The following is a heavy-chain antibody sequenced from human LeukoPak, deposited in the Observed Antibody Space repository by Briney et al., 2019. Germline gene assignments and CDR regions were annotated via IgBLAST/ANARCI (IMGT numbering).Heavy chain of an antibody. J-gene: IGHJ6*02. V-gene: IGHV1-2*02. CDR3: ARGDQYDSSGEYYYYGMDV. CDR2: INPNSGGT. CDR1: GYTFTGYY. Sequence: ASVKVSCKASGYTFTGYYMHWVRQAPGQGLEWMGWINPNSGGTNYAQKFQGRVTMTRDTSISTAYMELSRQRSDDTAVYYCARGDQYDSSGEYYYYGMDVWGQGTTVTVSS. D-gene: IGHD3-22*01.